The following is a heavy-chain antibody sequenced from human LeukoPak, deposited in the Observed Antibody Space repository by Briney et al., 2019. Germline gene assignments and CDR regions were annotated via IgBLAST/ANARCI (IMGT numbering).Heavy chain of an antibody. D-gene: IGHD3-10*01. CDR2: IRSKAYGGTT. V-gene: IGHV3-49*04. CDR1: GFTFSSYA. J-gene: IGHJ4*02. CDR3: TRGFDYYGSGSYLPYFDY. Sequence: GGSLRLSCAASGFTFSSYAMSWVRQAPGKGLEWVGFIRSKAYGGTTEYAASVKGRFTISRDDSKSIAYLQMNSLKTEDTAVYYCTRGFDYYGSGSYLPYFDYWGQGTLVTVSS.